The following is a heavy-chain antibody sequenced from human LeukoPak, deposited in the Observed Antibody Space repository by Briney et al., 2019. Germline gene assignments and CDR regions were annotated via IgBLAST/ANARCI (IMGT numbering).Heavy chain of an antibody. CDR3: ARARNCDY. D-gene: IGHD1-7*01. J-gene: IGHJ4*02. CDR1: GLTFSSYG. Sequence: PGGALTLSCAASGLTFSSYGMHWVRQTPGKGLEGVAVICYDGTNKYYADSVKGRFTISRDNSKNTLYLQMNSLSAEDTAVYYCARARNCDYWGQGILVTVSS. CDR2: ICYDGTNK. V-gene: IGHV3-33*01.